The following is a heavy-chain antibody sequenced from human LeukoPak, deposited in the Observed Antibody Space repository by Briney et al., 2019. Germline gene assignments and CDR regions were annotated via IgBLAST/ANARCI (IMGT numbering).Heavy chain of an antibody. J-gene: IGHJ4*02. D-gene: IGHD2-2*02. Sequence: SETLSLTCTVSGGSISGYYWSWIRQPAGKGLEWIGRIYTSGSTNYNPSLKSRVTISVDTSKNQFSLKLSSVTAADTAVYYCARESRCSSTSCYKERTYFDYWGQGTLVTVSS. V-gene: IGHV4-4*07. CDR1: GGSISGYY. CDR2: IYTSGST. CDR3: ARESRCSSTSCYKERTYFDY.